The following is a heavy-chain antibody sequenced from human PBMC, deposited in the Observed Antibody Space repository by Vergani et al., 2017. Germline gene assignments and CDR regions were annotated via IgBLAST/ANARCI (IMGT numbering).Heavy chain of an antibody. Sequence: QVQLQESGPGLVKPSETLSLTCAVSGYSISSGYYWGWIRQPPGKGLEWIGSIYHSGSTYYNPSLKSRVTISVDTAKNQFSLKLSSVTAADTAVYFCARHSTVEWLVKLGWIAPGGQGILVTVSS. V-gene: IGHV4-38-2*01. D-gene: IGHD6-19*01. CDR1: GYSISSGYY. CDR2: IYHSGST. J-gene: IGHJ5*02. CDR3: ARHSTVEWLVKLGWIAP.